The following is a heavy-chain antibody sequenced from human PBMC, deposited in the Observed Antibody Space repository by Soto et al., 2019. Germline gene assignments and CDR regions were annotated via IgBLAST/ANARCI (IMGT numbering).Heavy chain of an antibody. V-gene: IGHV4-4*07. CDR2: IYTSGST. CDR3: ARGGIQLSYAFDY. CDR1: GTSVSNYY. Sequence: SETLSLTCSVSGTSVSNYYWSWIRQPAGKGLEHIGRIYTSGSTSYNPSLKSRVTMSMDTSQTQIYLNLTSVTAADTAVYYCARGGIQLSYAFDYRGQGILVTVSS. J-gene: IGHJ4*02. D-gene: IGHD5-18*01.